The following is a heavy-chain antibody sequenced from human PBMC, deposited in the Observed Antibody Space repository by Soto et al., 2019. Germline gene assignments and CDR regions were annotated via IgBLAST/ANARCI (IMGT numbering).Heavy chain of an antibody. D-gene: IGHD3-9*01. CDR1: GFTFSSYS. J-gene: IGHJ3*02. CDR3: ARDVDYDILTGYYAFDI. CDR2: ISSSSYI. V-gene: IGHV3-21*01. Sequence: GGSLRLSCAASGFTFSSYSMNWVRQAPGKGLEWVSSISSSSYIYYADSVKGRFTISRDNAKNSLYLQMNSLRAEDTAVYYCARDVDYDILTGYYAFDIWGQGTMVTVSS.